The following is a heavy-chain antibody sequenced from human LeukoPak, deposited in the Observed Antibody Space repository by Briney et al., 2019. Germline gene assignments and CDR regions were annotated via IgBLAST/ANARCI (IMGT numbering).Heavy chain of an antibody. J-gene: IGHJ4*02. Sequence: SGGSLRLSCAASGFTFSDYYMSWIRQAPGKGLEWVSYISSSGSTIYYADSVKGRFTISRDNAKNSLYLQMNSLRAEDTAVYYCAGSFDWSHFDYWGQGTLVSVSS. D-gene: IGHD3-9*01. CDR1: GFTFSDYY. CDR2: ISSSGSTI. CDR3: AGSFDWSHFDY. V-gene: IGHV3-11*04.